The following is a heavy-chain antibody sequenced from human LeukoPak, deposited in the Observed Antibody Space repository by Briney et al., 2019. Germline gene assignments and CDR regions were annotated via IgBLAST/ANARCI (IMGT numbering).Heavy chain of an antibody. CDR2: ISGSGGST. CDR1: EFTFSNYG. CDR3: ARGAGSTRKIDY. Sequence: GGTLRLSCAASEFTFSNYGMSWVRQAPGKGLEWVSAISGSGGSTYYADSVKGRFTISRDNSKNTLYLQMNSLRAEDTAVYYCARGAGSTRKIDYWGQGTLVTVSS. J-gene: IGHJ4*02. V-gene: IGHV3-23*01. D-gene: IGHD1-26*01.